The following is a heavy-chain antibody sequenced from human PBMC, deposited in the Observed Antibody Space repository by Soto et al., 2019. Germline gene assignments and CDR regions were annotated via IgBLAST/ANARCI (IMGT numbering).Heavy chain of an antibody. J-gene: IGHJ4*02. CDR1: GFTFSGYA. Sequence: GGSLRFSCAASGFTFSGYAMSWVRQAPGKGLEWVSAISGSGGSTYYADSVKGRFTISRDNSKNTLYLQLSGLRVADTSRYFCTRGSSYDLWTGDPRCFDVWGQGTVVTVST. D-gene: IGHD3-3*01. V-gene: IGHV3-23*01. CDR2: ISGSGGST. CDR3: TRGSSYDLWTGDPRCFDV.